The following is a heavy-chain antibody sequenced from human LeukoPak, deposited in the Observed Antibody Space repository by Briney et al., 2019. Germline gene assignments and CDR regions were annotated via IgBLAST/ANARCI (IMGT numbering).Heavy chain of an antibody. D-gene: IGHD3-9*01. V-gene: IGHV3-53*01. CDR1: GFTVSSNY. J-gene: IGHJ4*02. CDR2: IYSGGST. CDR3: AREPVTGYHFDY. Sequence: GGSLRLSCAASGFTVSSNYMSWVRQAPGKGLEWVSVIYSGGSTYYADSVKGRFTISRDNSKNTLYLQMNSLRAEDTAVCYCAREPVTGYHFDYWGQGTLVTVSS.